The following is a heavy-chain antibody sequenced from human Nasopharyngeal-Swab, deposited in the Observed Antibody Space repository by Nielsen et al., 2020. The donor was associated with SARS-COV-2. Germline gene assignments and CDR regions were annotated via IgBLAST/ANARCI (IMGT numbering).Heavy chain of an antibody. CDR3: ARGVGSTSYYYYGMDV. CDR1: GDSVSSNSAA. CDR2: TYYRSKWYN. Sequence: SQTLSLTCAISGDSVSSNSAAWNWIRQSPSRGLEWLGRTYYRSKWYNDYAVSVKSRITIKPDTSKNQFSLQLNSVTPEDTAVYYCARGVGSTSYYYYGMDVWGQGTTVTVSS. V-gene: IGHV6-1*01. D-gene: IGHD2-2*01. J-gene: IGHJ6*02.